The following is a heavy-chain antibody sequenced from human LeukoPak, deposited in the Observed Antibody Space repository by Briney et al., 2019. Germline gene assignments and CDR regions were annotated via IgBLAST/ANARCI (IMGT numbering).Heavy chain of an antibody. CDR1: GGSFSGYY. Sequence: SETLSLTCTVYGGSFSGYYWSWIRQPPGKGLEWIGYIYYSGSTNYNPSLKSRVTISVDTSKNQFSLKLSSVTAADTAVYYCARLTQVVVITGSGWFDPWGQGTLVTVSS. V-gene: IGHV4-59*01. J-gene: IGHJ5*02. CDR2: IYYSGST. CDR3: ARLTQVVVITGSGWFDP. D-gene: IGHD3-22*01.